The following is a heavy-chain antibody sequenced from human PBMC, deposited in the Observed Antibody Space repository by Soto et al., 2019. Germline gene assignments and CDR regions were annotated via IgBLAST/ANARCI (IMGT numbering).Heavy chain of an antibody. CDR1: GYSFTSYW. V-gene: IGHV5-51*01. CDR3: ARQSFTYYYDSSGYYKGQNIDY. J-gene: IGHJ4*02. CDR2: IYPGDSDT. D-gene: IGHD3-22*01. Sequence: GESLKSSGKGSGYSFTSYWIGWVRQMPGKGLEWMGIIYPGDSDTRYSPSFQGQVTISADKSISTAYLQWSSLKASDTAMYYCARQSFTYYYDSSGYYKGQNIDYWGQGTLVTVYS.